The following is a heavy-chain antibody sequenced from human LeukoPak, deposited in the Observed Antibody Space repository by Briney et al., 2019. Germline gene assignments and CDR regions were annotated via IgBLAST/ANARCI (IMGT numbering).Heavy chain of an antibody. Sequence: ETLSLTCTVSGGSISSYYWSWIRQPAGKGLEWIGYIYYSGSTNYNPSLKSRVTISVDTSKNQFSLKLSSVTAADTAVYYCARGRYSYGGAVGDYFDYWGQGTLVTVSS. CDR3: ARGRYSYGGAVGDYFDY. J-gene: IGHJ4*02. D-gene: IGHD5-18*01. CDR1: GGSISSYY. V-gene: IGHV4-59*01. CDR2: IYYSGST.